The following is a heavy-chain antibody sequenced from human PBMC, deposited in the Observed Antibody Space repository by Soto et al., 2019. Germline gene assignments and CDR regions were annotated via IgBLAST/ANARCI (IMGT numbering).Heavy chain of an antibody. CDR2: IYWDDDK. CDR1: GFSRSTSGVG. J-gene: IGHJ4*02. V-gene: IGHV2-5*02. CDR3: AHRRGYYDSSGYLGY. Sequence: QITLKESGPTLVKPTQTLTLTCTFSGFSRSTSGVGGGWIRQPPGKALEWLALIYWDDDKRYSPYLKSTITITKDTSKNQVVLTMTNMDPVDTATYYCAHRRGYYDSSGYLGYWGQGTLVTVSS. D-gene: IGHD3-22*01.